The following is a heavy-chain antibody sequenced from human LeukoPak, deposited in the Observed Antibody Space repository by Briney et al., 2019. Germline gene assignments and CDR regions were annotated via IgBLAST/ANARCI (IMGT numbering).Heavy chain of an antibody. CDR1: GFTFDDYG. V-gene: IGHV3-20*04. D-gene: IGHD2-21*02. Sequence: GGSLRLSCAASGFTFDDYGMSWVRQAPGKGLEWVSGINWNGGSTGYADSVKGRFTISRDNAKNSLYLQMNSLRAEDTALYYCARDSGQYCGGDCYYDAFDIWGQGTMVTVSS. CDR2: INWNGGST. CDR3: ARDSGQYCGGDCYYDAFDI. J-gene: IGHJ3*02.